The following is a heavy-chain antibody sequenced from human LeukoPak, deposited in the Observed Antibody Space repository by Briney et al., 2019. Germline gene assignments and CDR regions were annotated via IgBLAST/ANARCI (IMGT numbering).Heavy chain of an antibody. Sequence: GESLKISCKGSGYSFTSYWIGWVRQMPGKGLEWMGIINPSGGSTSYAQKFQGRVTMTRDTSTSTVYMELSSLRSEDTAVYYCARDDGTYGDSSGTRPLDYWGQGTLVTVSS. V-gene: IGHV1-46*01. CDR2: INPSGGST. D-gene: IGHD3-22*01. J-gene: IGHJ4*02. CDR1: GYSFTSYW. CDR3: ARDDGTYGDSSGTRPLDY.